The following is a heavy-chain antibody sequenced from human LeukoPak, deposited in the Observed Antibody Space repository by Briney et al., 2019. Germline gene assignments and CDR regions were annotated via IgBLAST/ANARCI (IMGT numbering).Heavy chain of an antibody. V-gene: IGHV3-23*01. CDR2: ISGSGGST. CDR1: GLTFSSYA. CDR3: AKHSSWYKYYFDY. D-gene: IGHD6-13*01. J-gene: IGHJ4*02. Sequence: GGSLRLSCAASGLTFSSYAMSWVRQAPGKGLEWVSTISGSGGSTYYADSVKGRFTISRDNSKNTLYLQMNSLRAEDTALYYCAKHSSWYKYYFDYWGQGTLVTVSS.